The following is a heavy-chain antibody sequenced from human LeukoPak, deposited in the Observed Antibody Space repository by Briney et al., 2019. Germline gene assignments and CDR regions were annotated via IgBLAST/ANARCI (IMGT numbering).Heavy chain of an antibody. CDR2: IYYSGST. Sequence: PSETLPLTCTVSGGSISSHYWSWIRQPPGKGLEWMGYIYYSGSTNYNPSLKSRVTISVDTSKNKFSLKLSTVTAADTGGYYFARDEQYCSSPSCYRLLLYWGQGTLVTVSS. CDR3: ARDEQYCSSPSCYRLLLY. J-gene: IGHJ4*02. V-gene: IGHV4-59*11. D-gene: IGHD2-2*02. CDR1: GGSISSHY.